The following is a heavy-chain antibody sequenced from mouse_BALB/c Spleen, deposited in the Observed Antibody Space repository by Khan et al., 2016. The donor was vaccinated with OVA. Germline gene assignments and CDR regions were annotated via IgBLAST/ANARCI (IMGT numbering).Heavy chain of an antibody. Sequence: QVQLQQSGAELVKPGASVKLSCKASGYTFNSYYMYWVKQRPGQGLEWIGEINPSNGGPNFNEKFKSKATLTVDKSSRTAYMQISSLKAEDSAVYYCTRGVYGGFAYWGQGTLVTVSA. CDR2: INPSNGGP. CDR3: TRGVYGGFAY. CDR1: GYTFNSYY. V-gene: IGHV1S81*02. D-gene: IGHD1-2*01. J-gene: IGHJ3*01.